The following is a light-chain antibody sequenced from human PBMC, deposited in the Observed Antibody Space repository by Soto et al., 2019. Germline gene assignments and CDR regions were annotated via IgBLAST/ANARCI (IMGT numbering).Light chain of an antibody. V-gene: IGLV2-14*01. Sequence: QSALTQPASMSGSPGQSITISCTGTSSDVGGYNYVSWYQQHPGKAPKVMIYDVNNRPSGVSNRFSGSKSGNTASLTISGLQAEDEGDYYCSSYTSSSTPYVFGTGTKLTVL. J-gene: IGLJ1*01. CDR1: SSDVGGYNY. CDR3: SSYTSSSTPYV. CDR2: DVN.